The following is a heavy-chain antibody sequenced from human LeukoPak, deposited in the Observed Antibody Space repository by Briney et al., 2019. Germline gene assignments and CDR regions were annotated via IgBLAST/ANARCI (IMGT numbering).Heavy chain of an antibody. Sequence: SETLSLTCAVYGGSFSAYYWSWIRQPPGKGLEWIGSIYYSGYTYYNPSLESRVTISVDTSKNQFSLKLSSVTAADTAIYYCAKHYMGSSYNRALDYWGQGTLVTVSS. D-gene: IGHD3-10*01. CDR1: GGSFSAYY. CDR2: IYYSGYT. J-gene: IGHJ4*02. CDR3: AKHYMGSSYNRALDY. V-gene: IGHV4-34*01.